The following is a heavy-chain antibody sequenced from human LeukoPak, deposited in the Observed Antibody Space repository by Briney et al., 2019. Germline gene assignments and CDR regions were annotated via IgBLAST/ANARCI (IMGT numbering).Heavy chain of an antibody. CDR3: ATSPRVTLYVMGDFAY. CDR2: ISGSGGST. Sequence: PGGSLRLSCAASGFTFRSYAMTWVRQARGKGMEWVSVISGSGGSTYYADSVKGRFTISRGTSENKIYLQMNSLRAEDAAVYYYATSPRVTLYVMGDFAYWGQGTLVTVSS. D-gene: IGHD3-16*01. V-gene: IGHV3-23*01. CDR1: GFTFRSYA. J-gene: IGHJ4*02.